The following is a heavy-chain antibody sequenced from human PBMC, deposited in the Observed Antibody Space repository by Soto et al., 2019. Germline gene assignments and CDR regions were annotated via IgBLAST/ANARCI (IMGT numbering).Heavy chain of an antibody. CDR3: ARDLVVVPAAIRYFDY. J-gene: IGHJ4*02. Sequence: QVQLQESGPGLVKPSQTLSLTCTVSGVSISSGGYYWSWIRQHPGKGLEWIGYIYYSGSTYYNPALKSRVTISVDTSKNQFSLKLSSVTAADTAVYYCARDLVVVPAAIRYFDYWGQGTLVTVSS. V-gene: IGHV4-31*03. CDR1: GVSISSGGYY. CDR2: IYYSGST. D-gene: IGHD2-2*02.